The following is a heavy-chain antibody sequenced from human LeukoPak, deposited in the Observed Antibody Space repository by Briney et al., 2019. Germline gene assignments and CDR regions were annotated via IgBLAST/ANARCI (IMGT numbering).Heavy chain of an antibody. Sequence: WGSLRLSCAASGFTFSSYAMSWVRQAPGKGLEWVSAISGSGGSTYYADSVKGRFTISRDNSKNTLYLQMNSLRAEDTAVYYCAKVGGYQTGPFDYWGQGTLVTVSS. V-gene: IGHV3-23*01. CDR1: GFTFSSYA. CDR3: AKVGGYQTGPFDY. D-gene: IGHD3-22*01. J-gene: IGHJ4*02. CDR2: ISGSGGST.